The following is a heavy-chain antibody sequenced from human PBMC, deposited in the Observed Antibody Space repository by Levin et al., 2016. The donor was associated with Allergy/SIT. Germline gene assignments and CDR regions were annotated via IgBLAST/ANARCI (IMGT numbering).Heavy chain of an antibody. Sequence: GESLKISCAASAFSFSSYSMNWVRQAPGKGLEWVSYISSSSHIIYYADSVKGRFTISRDNAKNSLYLQMNSLRDEDTAVYYCAREEGSGYYRYFDYWGQGTLVTVSS. V-gene: IGHV3-48*02. D-gene: IGHD3-22*01. J-gene: IGHJ4*02. CDR3: AREEGSGYYRYFDY. CDR1: AFSFSSYS. CDR2: ISSSSHII.